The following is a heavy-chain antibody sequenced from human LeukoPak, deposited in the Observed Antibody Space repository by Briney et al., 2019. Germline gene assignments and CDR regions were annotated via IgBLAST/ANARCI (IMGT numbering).Heavy chain of an antibody. D-gene: IGHD3-10*01. CDR3: ASNYHGSGSLDY. V-gene: IGHV4-59*08. Sequence: PSETLSLTCTVSGGSISSYYWSWIRQPPGKGLEWIGYIYYSGSTNYNPSLKSRVTISVDTSKNQFSLKLSSVTAADTAVYYCASNYHGSGSLDYWGQGNLVTVSS. CDR2: IYYSGST. CDR1: GGSISSYY. J-gene: IGHJ4*02.